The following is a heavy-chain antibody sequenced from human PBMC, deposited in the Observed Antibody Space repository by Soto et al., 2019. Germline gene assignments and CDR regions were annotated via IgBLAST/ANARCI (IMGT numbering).Heavy chain of an antibody. V-gene: IGHV3-33*06. J-gene: IGHJ6*02. Sequence: GGSLRLSCAVSGFPFSFYGFHWVRQSPGKGLEWLGVIVSDGSAIYHADSLEGRFFISRDNSKDILYLQMNSLRVEGTAVYYCAKGGDDFWSGYFEYYYYGMDVWGQGTTVTVSS. D-gene: IGHD3-3*01. CDR2: IVSDGSAI. CDR3: AKGGDDFWSGYFEYYYYGMDV. CDR1: GFPFSFYG.